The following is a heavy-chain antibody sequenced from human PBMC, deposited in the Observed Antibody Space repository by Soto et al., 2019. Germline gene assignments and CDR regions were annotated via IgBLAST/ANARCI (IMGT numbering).Heavy chain of an antibody. J-gene: IGHJ4*02. V-gene: IGHV3-30*18. CDR2: IPNDGSNE. D-gene: IGHD3-10*01. CDR3: AKGEVRGIIPSYFDY. Sequence: GGSLRLSCAGSGFTFRWFGMNWVRQAPGKGLEWVARIPNDGSNEYYVDSVKGRFTISRDNSKNTLYLQMDSLRAEDTAVYYCAKGEVRGIIPSYFDYWGLGTLVTVSS. CDR1: GFTFRWFG.